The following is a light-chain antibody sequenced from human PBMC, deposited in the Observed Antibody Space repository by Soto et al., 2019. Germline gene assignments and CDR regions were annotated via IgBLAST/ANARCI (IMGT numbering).Light chain of an antibody. CDR3: VSYIESTLTHWV. Sequence: QSALTQPASVSGSPGQSITISCTGTNTDVGGYNRVSWYQQHPGKAPKMLIFEVDNRPSGISDRFSGSKSGDTASLTISGLQAEDEADYYCVSYIESTLTHWVFGGGTKVTVL. CDR2: EVD. J-gene: IGLJ3*02. CDR1: NTDVGGYNR. V-gene: IGLV2-14*01.